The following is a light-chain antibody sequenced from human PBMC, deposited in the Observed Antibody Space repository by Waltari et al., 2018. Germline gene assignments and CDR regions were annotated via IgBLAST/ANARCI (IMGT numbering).Light chain of an antibody. V-gene: IGKV1-39*01. CDR3: QQSFSTPYT. J-gene: IGKJ2*01. CDR1: QSISSY. Sequence: DIRMTQSPSSLSASLGDRVTITCRASQSISSYVNWYQQKPGKAPKILMYSTSSLQSGVPSRFSGSGSGTDFTLTVSSLQPEDFATYYCQQSFSTPYTFGQGTKLEIK. CDR2: STS.